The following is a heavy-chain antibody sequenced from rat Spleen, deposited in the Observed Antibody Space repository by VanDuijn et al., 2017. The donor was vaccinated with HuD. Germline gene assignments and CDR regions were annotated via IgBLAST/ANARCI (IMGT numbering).Heavy chain of an antibody. V-gene: IGHV5-31*01. Sequence: EVQLVESGGGLVQPGRSLKLSCVASGFTFNNYWMTWIRQAPGKGLEWVASISPSGGFTYYRDSVKGRFTVSRDNAKSSLYLQMDSLRSEDTATYYCAREDLGTTFAFWGQGTLVTVSS. D-gene: IGHD1-10*01. CDR1: GFTFNNYW. CDR3: AREDLGTTFAF. J-gene: IGHJ3*01. CDR2: ISPSGGFT.